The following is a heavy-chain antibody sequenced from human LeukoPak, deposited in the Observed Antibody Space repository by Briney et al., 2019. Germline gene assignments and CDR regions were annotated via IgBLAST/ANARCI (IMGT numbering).Heavy chain of an antibody. D-gene: IGHD4-11*01. V-gene: IGHV3-23*01. CDR2: IRASGNT. CDR3: AKDAQRGFDYSNSLEY. CDR1: GVTFTNYA. Sequence: PGGSLRLSCAASGVTFTNYALSWVRQAPGKGLEWVSNIRASGNTYYADSVKGRFTISRENSKKMVYLQMNSLRAEDTAVYYCAKDAQRGFDYSNSLEYWGQGTLVTVSP. J-gene: IGHJ4*02.